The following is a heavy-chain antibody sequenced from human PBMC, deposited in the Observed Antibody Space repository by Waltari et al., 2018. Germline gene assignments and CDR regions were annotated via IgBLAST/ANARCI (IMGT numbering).Heavy chain of an antibody. V-gene: IGHV3-30*02. CDR3: AKGAYHVSSSNGDS. D-gene: IGHD6-6*01. J-gene: IGHJ4*02. CDR2: IWFDGSNQ. CDR1: AFTFSSND. Sequence: QGQLVESGGGVVLPGGSLRLSCTDSAFTFSSNDLHWVRQTPGKGLEWVAVIWFDGSNQFYADSVKGRFTISRDNSKNTAYLHMNSLRAEDTAIYYCAKGAYHVSSSNGDSWGQGTLVIVSS.